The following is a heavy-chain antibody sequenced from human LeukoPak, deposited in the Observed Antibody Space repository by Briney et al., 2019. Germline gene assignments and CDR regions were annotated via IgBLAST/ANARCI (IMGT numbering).Heavy chain of an antibody. D-gene: IGHD4-17*01. Sequence: SETLSLTCTVSGGSISSYYWSWIRQPPGKGLEWIGYIYYSGSTNYNPSLKSRVTISVDTPKNQFSLKLSSVTAEDTTVYYCARGDYGDYVWVDYWGQGTLVTVSS. CDR2: IYYSGST. CDR3: ARGDYGDYVWVDY. V-gene: IGHV4-59*01. CDR1: GGSISSYY. J-gene: IGHJ4*02.